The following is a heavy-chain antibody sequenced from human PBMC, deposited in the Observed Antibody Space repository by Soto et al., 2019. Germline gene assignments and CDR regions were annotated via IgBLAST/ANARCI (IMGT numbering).Heavy chain of an antibody. Sequence: EVQLVESGGELVQPGGSLRLSCAASGITVNNNYMSWVRQAPGKGLEWVSVIYSGGSTGYADSVKGRFTISRDNPKNTVYLQMNGLRAEDTAVYYCATDVGVWGRGTTVTVSS. J-gene: IGHJ6*04. CDR1: GITVNNNY. CDR3: ATDVGV. V-gene: IGHV3-66*01. CDR2: IYSGGST.